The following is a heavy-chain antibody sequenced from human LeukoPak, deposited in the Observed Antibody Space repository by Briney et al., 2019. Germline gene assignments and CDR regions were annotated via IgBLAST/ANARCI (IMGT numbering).Heavy chain of an antibody. CDR1: GGSFSGYY. CDR3: ARVGVVVPLTHTLYYSDY. J-gene: IGHJ4*02. CDR2: INHSGST. D-gene: IGHD2-15*01. Sequence: PSETLSLTCAVYGGSFSGYYWSWIRQPPGKGLEWIGEINHSGSTNYNPSLKSRVTISVDTSRNQFSLKLSSVTAADTAVYYCARVGVVVPLTHTLYYSDYRGQGTLVTVSS. V-gene: IGHV4-34*01.